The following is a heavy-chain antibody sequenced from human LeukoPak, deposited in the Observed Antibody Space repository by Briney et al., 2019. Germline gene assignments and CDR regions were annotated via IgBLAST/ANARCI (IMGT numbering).Heavy chain of an antibody. Sequence: SETLSLTCTVSGGSISSSSYYWGWIRQPAGKGLEWIGSIYYSGGTYYNPSLKSRVTISVDTSKNHFSLKLRSVTAAGTAVYYWAGPGGRGWYWGGGYFDYWGQGTLVTVSS. V-gene: IGHV4-39*01. CDR1: GGSISSSSYY. J-gene: IGHJ4*02. CDR2: IYYSGGT. CDR3: AGPGGRGWYWGGGYFDY. D-gene: IGHD6-19*01.